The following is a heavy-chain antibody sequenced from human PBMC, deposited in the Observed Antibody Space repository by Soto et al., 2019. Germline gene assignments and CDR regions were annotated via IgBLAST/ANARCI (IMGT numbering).Heavy chain of an antibody. J-gene: IGHJ6*02. CDR2: IYYSGST. V-gene: IGHV4-31*03. CDR3: AGLVAATSPNCYYGMDF. CDR1: GGSISSGGYY. Sequence: PSETLSLTCTVSGGSISSGGYYWSWIRQHPGKGLEWIGYIYYSGSTYYNPSLKSRVTISVDSSKNQFSLKLSSVTAADTAVYYCAGLVAATSPNCYYGMDFWGQGTTVTVSS. D-gene: IGHD2-15*01.